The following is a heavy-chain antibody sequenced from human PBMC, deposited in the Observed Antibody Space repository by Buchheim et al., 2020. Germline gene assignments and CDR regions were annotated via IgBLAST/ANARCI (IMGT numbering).Heavy chain of an antibody. CDR3: ARDHIVATIEYGMDV. Sequence: QVQLQESGPGLVKPSQTLSLTCTVSGGSISSGSYYWSWIRQPAGKGLAWIGRIYTSGSTNYNPSLKSRVTISVDTSKNQFSLKLSSVTAADTAVYYCARDHIVATIEYGMDVWGQGTT. V-gene: IGHV4-61*02. D-gene: IGHD5-12*01. CDR2: IYTSGST. CDR1: GGSISSGSYY. J-gene: IGHJ6*02.